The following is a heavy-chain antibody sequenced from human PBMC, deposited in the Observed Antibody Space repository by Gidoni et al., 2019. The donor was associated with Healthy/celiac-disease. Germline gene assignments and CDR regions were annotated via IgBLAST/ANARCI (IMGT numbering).Heavy chain of an antibody. CDR2: ISAYNGNT. V-gene: IGHV1-18*01. J-gene: IGHJ3*02. CDR3: ARDGWTTKGFDDALDI. Sequence: VSCKASGYTFTSYGISWLRQAPGQGLEWMGWISAYNGNTNYAQKLQGRVTMTTDTSTSTAYMELRSLRSDDTAVEYCARDGWTTKGFDDALDIWGQGTMVTVSS. CDR1: GYTFTSYG. D-gene: IGHD3-10*01.